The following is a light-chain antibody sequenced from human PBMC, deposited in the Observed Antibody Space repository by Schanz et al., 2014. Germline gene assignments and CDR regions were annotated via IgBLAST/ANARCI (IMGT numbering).Light chain of an antibody. J-gene: IGLJ3*02. CDR1: SSDVGGYNY. CDR3: CAYAGSNIPV. V-gene: IGLV2-23*02. CDR2: EVT. Sequence: QSALTQPASVSASLGQSITISCTGSSSDVGGYNYVSWYQQHPGEAPKLMLYEVTKRPSGVSNRFSASKSGNTASLTISGLQAEDEADYYCCAYAGSNIPVFGGGTKLTVL.